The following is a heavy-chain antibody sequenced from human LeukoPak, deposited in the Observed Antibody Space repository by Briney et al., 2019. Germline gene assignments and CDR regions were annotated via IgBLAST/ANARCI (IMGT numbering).Heavy chain of an antibody. CDR3: ASGAYYYDSRFDY. D-gene: IGHD3-22*01. CDR1: GYTFTSYA. V-gene: IGHV1-3*01. Sequence: ASVKVSCKASGYTFTSYAMHWVRQAPGQRLEWMGWINAGNGNTKYSRKFQGRVTITRDTSASTAYMELSSLRSEDKAVYYCASGAYYYDSRFDYWGQGTLVTVSS. J-gene: IGHJ4*02. CDR2: INAGNGNT.